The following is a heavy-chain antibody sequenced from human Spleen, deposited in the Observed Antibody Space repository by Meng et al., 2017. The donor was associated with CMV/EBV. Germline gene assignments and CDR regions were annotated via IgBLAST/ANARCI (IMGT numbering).Heavy chain of an antibody. J-gene: IGHJ4*02. CDR3: ARMSIAARPRFDY. CDR1: GGSISAGDY. CDR2: IYYSGNT. Sequence: SETLSLTCTVSGGSISAGDYWGWIRQPPGKGLEWIGTIYYSGNTYYNPSLKSRVTISVDTSKNQFSLKLSSVTAADTAVYYCARMSIAARPRFDYWGQGTLVTVSS. V-gene: IGHV4-39*07. D-gene: IGHD6-6*01.